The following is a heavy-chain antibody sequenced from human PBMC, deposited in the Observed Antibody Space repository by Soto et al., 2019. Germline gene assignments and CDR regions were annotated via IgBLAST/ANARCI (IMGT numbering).Heavy chain of an antibody. CDR1: GAFISRGGYY. J-gene: IGHJ4*02. Sequence: QVQLQESGPGLAKPSETLSLNCTVSGAFISRGGYYWSWIRQLPGKGLEWIGYVYYDGRTYYNPSLQSRLTMSVDTSENQFSLKLSSLTAADTAVYFCARGNHVFDSSGLDFDYWGQGMLVTVSS. CDR3: ARGNHVFDSSGLDFDY. CDR2: VYYDGRT. D-gene: IGHD3-22*01. V-gene: IGHV4-31*03.